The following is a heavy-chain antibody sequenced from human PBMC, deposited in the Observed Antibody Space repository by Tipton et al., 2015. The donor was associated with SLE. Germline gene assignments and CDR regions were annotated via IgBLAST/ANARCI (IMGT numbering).Heavy chain of an antibody. Sequence: GLVKPSETLSLNCTVSGGSISSYYWSWIRQPPGKGLEWIGYMHYSGSTNYNPSLKSRVTISEDTSKNQFSLRLSSVTAADTAVYYCARLSGDSTWYVDLWGRGTLVTVSS. CDR1: GGSISSYY. V-gene: IGHV4-59*08. CDR3: ARLSGDSTWYVDL. CDR2: MHYSGST. J-gene: IGHJ2*01. D-gene: IGHD7-27*01.